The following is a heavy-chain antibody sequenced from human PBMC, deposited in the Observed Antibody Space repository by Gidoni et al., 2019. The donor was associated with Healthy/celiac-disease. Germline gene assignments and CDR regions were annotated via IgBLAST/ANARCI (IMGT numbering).Heavy chain of an antibody. V-gene: IGHV3-23*01. D-gene: IGHD3-16*01. J-gene: IGHJ5*02. Sequence: EVQLLESGGGLVQPGGSLRLSCAASGFTFSSYAMSWVRQAPGKGLEWVSAISGSGGSTYYADSVKGRFTISRDNSKNTLYLQMNSLRAEDTAVYYCAKETPAYGGWGSWFDPWGQGTLVTVSS. CDR2: ISGSGGST. CDR1: GFTFSSYA. CDR3: AKETPAYGGWGSWFDP.